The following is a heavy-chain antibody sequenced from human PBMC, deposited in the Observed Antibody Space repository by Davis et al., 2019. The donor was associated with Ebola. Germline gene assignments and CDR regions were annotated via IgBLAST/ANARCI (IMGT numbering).Heavy chain of an antibody. D-gene: IGHD3-9*01. J-gene: IGHJ4*02. CDR2: ISYDGSDK. CDR3: ARSTGLTD. Sequence: GESLKISCAASGFTLSNYGMHWVRQAPGKGLEWVAVISYDGSDKYYADSVKGRFTISRDNSKNTLYLQMNSLRAEDTAVYYCARSTGLTDWGQGTLVTVSS. V-gene: IGHV3-30*03. CDR1: GFTLSNYG.